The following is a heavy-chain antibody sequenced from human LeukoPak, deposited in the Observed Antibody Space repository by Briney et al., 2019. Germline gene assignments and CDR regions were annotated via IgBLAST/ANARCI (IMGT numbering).Heavy chain of an antibody. D-gene: IGHD5-18*01. CDR2: ISGNGGNT. J-gene: IGHJ4*02. CDR3: AGSLYTYGYFYFDY. V-gene: IGHV3-43*02. CDR1: GFTFDDYA. Sequence: GGSLRLSCAASGFTFDDYAMHWVRQAPGKGLEWVSLISGNGGNTYYADSVKGRFTISRDNSKNTLYLQMNSLRAEDTAVYYCAGSLYTYGYFYFDYWGQGTLVTVSS.